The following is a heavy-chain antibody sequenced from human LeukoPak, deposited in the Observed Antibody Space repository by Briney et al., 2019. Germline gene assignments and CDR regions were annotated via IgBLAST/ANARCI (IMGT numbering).Heavy chain of an antibody. CDR2: ISGGTSSNM. J-gene: IGHJ4*02. CDR3: ARGNYYDTPWDY. CDR1: GFTFSIYS. Sequence: GVSLRLFCAASGFTFSIYSMNWVRQDPGKGLVWVSHISGGTSSNMYYADSVKGRFTISRDNAKNSLYLQMNSLRDEDTAVYYCARGNYYDTPWDYWGQGTLVTVSS. V-gene: IGHV3-48*02. D-gene: IGHD3-22*01.